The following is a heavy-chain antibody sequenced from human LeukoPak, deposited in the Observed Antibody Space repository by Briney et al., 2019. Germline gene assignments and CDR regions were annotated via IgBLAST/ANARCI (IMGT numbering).Heavy chain of an antibody. CDR2: IYSGGST. D-gene: IGHD6-13*01. J-gene: IGHJ5*02. Sequence: QPGGSLRLSCAASGFTVSSNYMSWVRQAPGKGLEWVSLIYSGGSTYYADSVKGRFTISRDSSKNTLYLQMNSLRAEDTAVYYCARSPQGGQQLAFDPWGQGTLVTVSS. CDR1: GFTVSSNY. V-gene: IGHV3-53*01. CDR3: ARSPQGGQQLAFDP.